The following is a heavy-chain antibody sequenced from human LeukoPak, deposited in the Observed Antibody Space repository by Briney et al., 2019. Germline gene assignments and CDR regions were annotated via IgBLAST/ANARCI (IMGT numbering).Heavy chain of an antibody. CDR1: GGSISSSSYY. Sequence: SETLSLTCTVSGGSISSSSYYWGWIRQPPGKGLEWIGSIYYSGSTYYNASLKSRVTISVDTSKNQFSLKLSSVTAADTAVYYCARDPDYGDMGDCWGQGTLVTVSS. CDR3: ARDPDYGDMGDC. CDR2: IYYSGST. J-gene: IGHJ4*02. D-gene: IGHD4-17*01. V-gene: IGHV4-39*07.